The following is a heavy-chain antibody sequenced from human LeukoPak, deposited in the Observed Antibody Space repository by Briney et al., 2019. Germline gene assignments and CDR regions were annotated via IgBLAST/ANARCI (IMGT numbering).Heavy chain of an antibody. CDR3: AKVYRGAGSSWYYYYMDV. V-gene: IGHV3-23*01. CDR1: GFTFSSYA. J-gene: IGHJ6*03. Sequence: PGGSLRLSCAASGFTFSSYAMSWVRQAPGKGLEWVSAISGSGGSTYYADSVKGRFTISRDNSKNTLYLQMNSLRAEDTAVYYCAKVYRGAGSSWYYYYMDVWGKGTTDTVSS. D-gene: IGHD6-13*01. CDR2: ISGSGGST.